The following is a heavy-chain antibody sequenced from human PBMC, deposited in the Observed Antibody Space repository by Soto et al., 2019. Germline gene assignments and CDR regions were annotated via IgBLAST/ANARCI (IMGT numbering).Heavy chain of an antibody. V-gene: IGHV3-23*01. CDR2: IGHSGVTT. J-gene: IGHJ4*02. CDR3: AKDLSFMAVAPSRVDY. Sequence: EVQLLESGGGLVQPGGSLRLSVAASGFTFSSYAMSWVRQAPGKGLEWVSGIGHSGVTTYYADSVKGRFTISRDNSKNTLYLQMNSLRAEDTAVYYCAKDLSFMAVAPSRVDYWGQGTLVTVSS. CDR1: GFTFSSYA. D-gene: IGHD6-19*01.